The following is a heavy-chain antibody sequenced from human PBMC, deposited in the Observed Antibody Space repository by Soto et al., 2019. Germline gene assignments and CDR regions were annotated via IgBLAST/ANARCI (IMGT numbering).Heavy chain of an antibody. J-gene: IGHJ6*02. CDR2: IIPIFGTA. CDR1: GGTFSSYA. Sequence: ASVKVSCKASGGTFSSYAISWVRQAPGQGLEWMGGIIPIFGTANYAQKFQGRVTITADESTSTAYMELSSLRSEDTAVYYCARDVIGYSPDYYGMDVWGQGTTVTVSS. D-gene: IGHD3-22*01. CDR3: ARDVIGYSPDYYGMDV. V-gene: IGHV1-69*13.